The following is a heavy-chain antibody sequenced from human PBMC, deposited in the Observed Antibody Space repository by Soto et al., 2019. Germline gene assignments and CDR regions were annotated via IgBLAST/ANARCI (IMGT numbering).Heavy chain of an antibody. CDR2: IIPIFRTP. Sequence: SSVKVACSASGAAFSSYAISWGRQPPRQGLEWMGGIIPIFRTPNYEQKFQGRVTITADESTSTAYMELSSLRSDDTAVYYCPRPSSPKSSSYYYDYWGQGTVDSVT. D-gene: IGHD6-6*01. CDR3: PRPSSPKSSSYYYDY. CDR1: GAAFSSYA. V-gene: IGHV1-69*13. J-gene: IGHJ4*02.